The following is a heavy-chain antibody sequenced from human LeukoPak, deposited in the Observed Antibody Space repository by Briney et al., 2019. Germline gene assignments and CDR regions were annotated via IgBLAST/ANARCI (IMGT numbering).Heavy chain of an antibody. V-gene: IGHV3-23*01. J-gene: IGHJ4*02. Sequence: GGSLRLSCAASGFTFSSYAMSWVRQAPGKGLEWVSAISGSGGSTYYADSVKGRFTISRDNSKNTLYLQMNSLRAEDTAVYYCAKAPYYYDSSGYWFDYWGQGTLVTVSS. CDR2: ISGSGGST. CDR3: AKAPYYYDSSGYWFDY. CDR1: GFTFSSYA. D-gene: IGHD3-22*01.